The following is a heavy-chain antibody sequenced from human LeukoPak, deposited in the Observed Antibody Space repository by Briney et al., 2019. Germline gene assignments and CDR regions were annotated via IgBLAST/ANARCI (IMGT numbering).Heavy chain of an antibody. CDR3: ARQAPLAYCGGDCYSDY. Sequence: GESLKISCKGSGYSFTSYWIGWVRQMPGKGLEWMGIIYPGDSDTRYSPSFQGQVTISADKSISTAYLQWSSLKASDTAMYHCARQAPLAYCGGDCYSDYWGQGTLVTVSS. CDR2: IYPGDSDT. J-gene: IGHJ4*02. V-gene: IGHV5-51*01. D-gene: IGHD2-21*01. CDR1: GYSFTSYW.